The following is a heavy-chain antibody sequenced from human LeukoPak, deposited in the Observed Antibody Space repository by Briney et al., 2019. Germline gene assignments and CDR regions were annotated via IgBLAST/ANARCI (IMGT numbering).Heavy chain of an antibody. V-gene: IGHV5-51*01. J-gene: IGHJ3*02. CDR3: ARQRREGDRDAFDI. CDR2: IYPGDSDT. D-gene: IGHD1-14*01. Sequence: GESLKISCKGSGYSYNSYWIGWVRQMPGKGLEWMGIIYPGDSDTRYSPSFQGQVTFSADKSISTAYLQWSSLKASDTAMYYCARQRREGDRDAFDIWGQGTMVTVSS. CDR1: GYSYNSYW.